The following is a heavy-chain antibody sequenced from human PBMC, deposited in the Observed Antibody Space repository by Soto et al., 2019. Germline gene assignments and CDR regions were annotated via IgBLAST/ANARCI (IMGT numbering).Heavy chain of an antibody. J-gene: IGHJ3*02. D-gene: IGHD6-13*01. CDR2: IIPIFGTA. CDR3: AREFGYSSSWEAPDGAFDI. CDR1: GGTFSSYA. V-gene: IGHV1-69*13. Sequence: VASVKVSCKASGGTFSSYAISWVRQAPGQGLEWMGGIIPIFGTANYAQKFQGRVTITADESTSTAYMELSSLRSEDTAVYYCAREFGYSSSWEAPDGAFDIWGQGTMVTVSS.